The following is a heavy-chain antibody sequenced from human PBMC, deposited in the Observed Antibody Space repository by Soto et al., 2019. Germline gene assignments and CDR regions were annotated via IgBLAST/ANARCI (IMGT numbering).Heavy chain of an antibody. CDR2: IIPIFGTA. V-gene: IGHV1-69*01. CDR1: GGAFSSHA. CDR3: AKSVRYYDSSAYYPLDY. D-gene: IGHD3-22*01. Sequence: SVKGYCKAAGGAFSSHASRWGRQATGQGLEWMGGIIPIFGTANYAQKFQRRVTITADESTSTAYMERSSLRTEDMAVYYCAKSVRYYDSSAYYPLDYWGQGTLVPVSS. J-gene: IGHJ4*02.